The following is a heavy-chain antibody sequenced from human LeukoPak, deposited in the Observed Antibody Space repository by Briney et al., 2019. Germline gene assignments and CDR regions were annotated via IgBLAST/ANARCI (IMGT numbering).Heavy chain of an antibody. CDR1: GYSFTSYW. D-gene: IGHD6-13*01. CDR3: ARLAPYSSTWYSAFDF. Sequence: PGESLKISCTGSGYSFTSYWIGWVRQMPGKGLEWMGIIYPGDSDTRYSPSFQGQVTISADKSITTAYLQWSSLKASDTAMYYCARLAPYSSTWYSAFDFWGQGTMVTVSS. V-gene: IGHV5-51*01. CDR2: IYPGDSDT. J-gene: IGHJ3*01.